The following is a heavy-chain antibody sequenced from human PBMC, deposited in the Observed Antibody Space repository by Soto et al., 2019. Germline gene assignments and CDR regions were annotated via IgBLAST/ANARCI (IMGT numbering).Heavy chain of an antibody. CDR3: ERDPPRYFTSSPEGAGL. J-gene: IGHJ4*02. CDR1: GYTFTDSH. D-gene: IGHD2-21*01. Sequence: QVQLVQSGTEVKKPGASVKVSCKASGYTFTDSHIHWVRQASGQGLEWLGWINPKTGDTNYPQKFQGRITMTRDTSMCTAYMELTNLTSDDTAVYYCERDPPRYFTSSPEGAGLWGQGTLVTVSS. V-gene: IGHV1-2*02. CDR2: INPKTGDT.